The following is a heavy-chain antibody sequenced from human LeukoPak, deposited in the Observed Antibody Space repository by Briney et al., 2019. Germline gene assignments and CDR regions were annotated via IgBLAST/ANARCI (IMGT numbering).Heavy chain of an antibody. Sequence: GGSLRLSCAASGFTFNTYGMHWVRQAPGKGLEWVAFIQYDGSIKYYGDSVKGRFTISRDNSKNTLYLQMNSPRPEDTAVYYCTRDSGSVWYEAHLDPWGQGTLVTVSS. J-gene: IGHJ5*02. CDR3: TRDSGSVWYEAHLDP. D-gene: IGHD6-19*01. CDR1: GFTFNTYG. V-gene: IGHV3-30*02. CDR2: IQYDGSIK.